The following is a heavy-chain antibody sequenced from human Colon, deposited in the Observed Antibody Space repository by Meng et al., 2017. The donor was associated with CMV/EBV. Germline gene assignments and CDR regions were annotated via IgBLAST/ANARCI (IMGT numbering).Heavy chain of an antibody. Sequence: VSSGSYYWSWVRQPPGKGLEWIGYIYYSGSTNYNPSLKSRVTISVDTSKNQFSLKLSSVTAADTAVYYCASGYYDFWSGYSNNWFDPWGQGTLVTVSS. CDR3: ASGYYDFWSGYSNNWFDP. J-gene: IGHJ5*02. V-gene: IGHV4-61*01. CDR1: VSSGSYY. CDR2: IYYSGST. D-gene: IGHD3-3*01.